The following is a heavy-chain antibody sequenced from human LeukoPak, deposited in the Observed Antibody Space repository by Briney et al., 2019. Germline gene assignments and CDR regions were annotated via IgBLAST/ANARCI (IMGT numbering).Heavy chain of an antibody. CDR1: GFTFSSYE. Sequence: GGSLRLSCAASGFTFSSYELYWVRQAPGKGLEWISYISSSSTIIKYADSVRGRFTISRDDARASLYLQMSSLRADDTAIYYCGASRQYVGAFDIWGQGTLVTVSS. V-gene: IGHV3-48*03. D-gene: IGHD3-16*01. J-gene: IGHJ3*02. CDR3: GASRQYVGAFDI. CDR2: ISSSSTII.